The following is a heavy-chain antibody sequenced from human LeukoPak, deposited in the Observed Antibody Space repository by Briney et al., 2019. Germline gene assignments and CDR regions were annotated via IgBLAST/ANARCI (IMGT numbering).Heavy chain of an antibody. V-gene: IGHV3-7*01. J-gene: IGHJ6*02. CDR2: IKQDGSEK. Sequence: GGSLRLSCAASGLTLSSHWMSWVRQAPEKGLEWVANIKQDGSEKYYVDSVKGRFTISRDNAKNLLYLQMNSLRAEDTAVYYCVREDYYGSGRHNFYYYGMDVWGPGTTVTVSS. CDR3: VREDYYGSGRHNFYYYGMDV. CDR1: GLTLSSHW. D-gene: IGHD3-10*01.